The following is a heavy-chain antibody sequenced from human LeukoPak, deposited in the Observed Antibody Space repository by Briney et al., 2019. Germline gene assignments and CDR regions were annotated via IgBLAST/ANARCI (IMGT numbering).Heavy chain of an antibody. V-gene: IGHV4-34*01. CDR2: INHSGST. D-gene: IGHD2-2*01. CDR3: ARVDLCGSSTSCYSDY. Sequence: SETLSLTCAVYCGSFSGYYWSWIRQPPGKGLEWIGEINHSGSTNYNPSLKSRVTISVDTSKNQFSLKLSSVTAADTAVYYCARVDLCGSSTSCYSDYWGQGTLVTVSS. J-gene: IGHJ4*02. CDR1: CGSFSGYY.